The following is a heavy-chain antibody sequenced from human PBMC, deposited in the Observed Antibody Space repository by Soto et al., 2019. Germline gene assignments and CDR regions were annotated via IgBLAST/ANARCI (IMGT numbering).Heavy chain of an antibody. Sequence: SETPSLTCTVSGGSIRSYYWTWIRQPPGKGLEWLGYISDSGNTNYNPSLKSRVAMSIDTSKRQLSLNLWSLTAADTAVYCCVRGNSGWSPYRSRLFHFYYMDVWGKGTTVTSP. CDR2: ISDSGNT. J-gene: IGHJ6*03. CDR3: VRGNSGWSPYRSRLFHFYYMDV. V-gene: IGHV4-59*08. D-gene: IGHD6-19*01. CDR1: GGSIRSYY.